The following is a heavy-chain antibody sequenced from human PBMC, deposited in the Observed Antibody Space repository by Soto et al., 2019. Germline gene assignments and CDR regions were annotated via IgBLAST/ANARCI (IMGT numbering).Heavy chain of an antibody. CDR2: ISGSSSAI. CDR1: GFTFSPYS. V-gene: IGHV3-48*02. J-gene: IGHJ4*02. CDR3: ARDIHYDGSGFYHALNY. Sequence: EVQLVESGGGLVQPGGSLRLSCAASGFTFSPYSMNWVRQAPGKGLEWVSYISGSSSAIHYADSVKGRFTISRDNARNXRYLQMNSLRDEDTAVYYCARDIHYDGSGFYHALNYWGQGTLVTVSS. D-gene: IGHD3-22*01.